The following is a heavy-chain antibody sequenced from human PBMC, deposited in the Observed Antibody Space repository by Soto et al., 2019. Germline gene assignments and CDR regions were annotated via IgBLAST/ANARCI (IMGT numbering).Heavy chain of an antibody. V-gene: IGHV3-23*01. CDR1: GFTFSSYA. CDR3: AKDYGSYYGSGSYFDY. D-gene: IGHD3-10*01. J-gene: IGHJ4*02. CDR2: ISGSGGST. Sequence: GGSLRLSCAASGFTFSSYAMSWVRQAPGKGLEWVSAISGSGGSTYYADSVKGRFTISRDNSKNTLYLQMNSLRAEDTAVYYCAKDYGSYYGSGSYFDYWGQGTLVTVSS.